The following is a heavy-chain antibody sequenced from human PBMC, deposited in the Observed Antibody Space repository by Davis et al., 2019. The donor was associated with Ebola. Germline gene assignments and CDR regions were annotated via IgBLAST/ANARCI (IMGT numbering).Heavy chain of an antibody. Sequence: MPSETLSPTCTVFGFSISRAYYWGWMRQSQGKGGEWIGSISYSENTYYNPSHKSPVTISRDTYNHQFSVNLNSVTAADTAVYYCARQTTYLHATDYYVWGQGALVTVSS. V-gene: IGHV4-38-2*02. J-gene: IGHJ4*02. CDR2: ISYSENT. CDR3: ARQTTYLHATDYYV. CDR1: GFSISRAYY. D-gene: IGHD3-9*01.